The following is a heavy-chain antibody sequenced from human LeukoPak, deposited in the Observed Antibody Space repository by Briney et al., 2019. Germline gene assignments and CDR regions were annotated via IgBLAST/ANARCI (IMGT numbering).Heavy chain of an antibody. CDR2: IIPILGIA. Sequence: ASVKVSCKASGYTFTSYAISWVRQAPGQGLEWMGRIIPILGIANYAQKFQGRVTITADKSTSTAYMELSSLRSDDTAVYYCARFPPHYDFWSGYSDAFDIWGQGTMVTVSS. CDR3: ARFPPHYDFWSGYSDAFDI. J-gene: IGHJ3*02. CDR1: GYTFTSYA. V-gene: IGHV1-69*04. D-gene: IGHD3-3*01.